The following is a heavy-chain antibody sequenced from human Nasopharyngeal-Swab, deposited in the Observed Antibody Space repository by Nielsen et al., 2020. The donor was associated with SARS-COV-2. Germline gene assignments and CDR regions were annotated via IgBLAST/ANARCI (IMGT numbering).Heavy chain of an antibody. CDR2: ISWNSGSI. CDR3: AKDKGDGFRGSGSPLGGFDY. CDR1: GFTFDDYA. D-gene: IGHD3-10*01. J-gene: IGHJ4*02. Sequence: SLKISCAASGFTFDDYAMHWVRQAPGKGLEWVSGISWNSGSIGYAESVKGRFTISRDNAKNSLYLQMSSLRAEDTALYYCAKDKGDGFRGSGSPLGGFDYWGQGTLVTVSS. V-gene: IGHV3-9*01.